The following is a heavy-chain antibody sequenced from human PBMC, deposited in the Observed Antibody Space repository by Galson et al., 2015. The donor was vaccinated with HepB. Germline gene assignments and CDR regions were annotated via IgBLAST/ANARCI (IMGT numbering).Heavy chain of an antibody. CDR2: INPNTGGA. CDR1: GYTFTGYY. Sequence: SVKVSCKASGYTFTGYYMHWVRQAPGQGLEWMGRINPNTGGALYAQNFQGRVTMTTDTSISTAYMELSRLTSDDTAVYYCARRSASLLLFDYWGQGTLVTVSP. J-gene: IGHJ4*02. D-gene: IGHD2-15*01. CDR3: ARRSASLLLFDY. V-gene: IGHV1-2*06.